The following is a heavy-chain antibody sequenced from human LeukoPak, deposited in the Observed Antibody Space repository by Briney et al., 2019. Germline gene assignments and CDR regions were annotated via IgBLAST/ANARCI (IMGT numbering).Heavy chain of an antibody. J-gene: IGHJ4*02. CDR1: GFTFSSYA. D-gene: IGHD5-18*01. Sequence: GGSLRLSCAASGFTFSSYAMFWVRQAPGKGLEWVAVISYDGSNKYYADSVKGRFTISRDNSKNTLYLQMNSLRAEDTAVYYCARGTSGYSYGYLSNFDYWGQGTLVTVSS. CDR3: ARGTSGYSYGYLSNFDY. V-gene: IGHV3-30-3*01. CDR2: ISYDGSNK.